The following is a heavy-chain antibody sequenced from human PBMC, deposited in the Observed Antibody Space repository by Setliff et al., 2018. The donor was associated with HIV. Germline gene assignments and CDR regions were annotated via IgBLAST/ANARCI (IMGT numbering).Heavy chain of an antibody. D-gene: IGHD6-19*01. CDR3: ASHNSGWKRADY. CDR1: GFTFSTHE. V-gene: IGHV3-48*03. CDR2: ITGSGKTI. J-gene: IGHJ4*02. Sequence: GSLRLSCAASGFTFSTHEMNWVRQAPGKGLEWVSYITGSGKTIYYADSVKGRFTISRDNAKNSLYLQMNSLRAEDTAVYYCASHNSGWKRADYWGQGTLVTVSS.